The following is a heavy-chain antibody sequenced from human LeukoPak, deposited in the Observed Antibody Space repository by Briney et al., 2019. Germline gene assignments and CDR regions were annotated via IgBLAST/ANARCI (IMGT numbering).Heavy chain of an antibody. CDR3: ARGGVVGAFDI. CDR1: GFTFSSYD. D-gene: IGHD2-15*01. CDR2: IGTAGDT. J-gene: IGHJ3*02. Sequence: PGGSLRLSCAASGFTFSSYDMHWVRQATGKGLEWVSAIGTAGDTCYPGSVKGRFTISRENAKNSLYLQMNSLRAGDTAVYYCARGGVVGAFDIWGQGTMVTVSS. V-gene: IGHV3-13*01.